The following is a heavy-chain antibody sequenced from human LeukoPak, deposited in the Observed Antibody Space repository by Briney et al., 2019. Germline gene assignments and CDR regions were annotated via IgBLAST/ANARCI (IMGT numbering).Heavy chain of an antibody. Sequence: PGGSLRLSCAASGFTFSSYGMSWVRQAPGKGLEWVSAISGCGGSTYYADSVKGRFTISRDNSKNTLYLQMNSLRAEDTAVYYCAKVVCSGGSCYEGHDAFDIWGQGTMVTVSS. D-gene: IGHD2-15*01. CDR3: AKVVCSGGSCYEGHDAFDI. CDR1: GFTFSSYG. V-gene: IGHV3-23*01. J-gene: IGHJ3*02. CDR2: ISGCGGST.